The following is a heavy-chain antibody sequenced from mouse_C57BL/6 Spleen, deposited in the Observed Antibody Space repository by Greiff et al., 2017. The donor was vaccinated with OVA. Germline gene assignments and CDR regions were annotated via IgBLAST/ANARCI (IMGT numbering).Heavy chain of an antibody. CDR3: AREVDSSGFAY. Sequence: QVQLKESGPELVKPGASVKISCKASGYAFSSSWMNWVKQRPGKGLEWIGRIYPGDGDTNYNGKFKGKATLTADKSSSTAYMQLSSLTSEDSAVYFCAREVDSSGFAYWGQGTLVTVSA. CDR1: GYAFSSSW. CDR2: IYPGDGDT. D-gene: IGHD3-2*02. J-gene: IGHJ3*01. V-gene: IGHV1-82*01.